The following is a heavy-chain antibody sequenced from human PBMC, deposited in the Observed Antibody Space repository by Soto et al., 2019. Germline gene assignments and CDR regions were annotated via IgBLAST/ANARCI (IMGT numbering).Heavy chain of an antibody. J-gene: IGHJ4*02. D-gene: IGHD2-21*01. CDR1: GYTFTSYG. Sequence: QVQLVQSGSEMKEPGASVRVSCKASGYTFTSYGFSWVRQAPGHGLEWVAWISANHGHTNCADKFQGRVTLTTDTSTSTAYMELRGLRSDDTAIYYCAGDFRDSCGGATCVYFDYWGQGTLVTVSS. V-gene: IGHV1-18*01. CDR2: ISANHGHT. CDR3: AGDFRDSCGGATCVYFDY.